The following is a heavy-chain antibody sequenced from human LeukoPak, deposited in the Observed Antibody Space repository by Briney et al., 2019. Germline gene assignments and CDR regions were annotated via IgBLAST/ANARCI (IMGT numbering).Heavy chain of an antibody. CDR3: AREDLGRGYGYRGWYWYFDL. V-gene: IGHV3-21*01. Sequence: PGGSLRLSCAASGFTLSSYTMNWVRQVPGKGLEWVSSITSRSYIYYADSLKGRFTISRDNAKNSLYLQMDSLRAEDTAVYYCAREDLGRGYGYRGWYWYFDLWGRGTLVTVSS. J-gene: IGHJ2*01. CDR1: GFTLSSYT. D-gene: IGHD5-18*01. CDR2: ITSRSYI.